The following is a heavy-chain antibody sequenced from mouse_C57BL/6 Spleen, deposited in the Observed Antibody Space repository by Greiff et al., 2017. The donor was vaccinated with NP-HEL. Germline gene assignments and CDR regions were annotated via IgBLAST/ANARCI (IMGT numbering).Heavy chain of an antibody. CDR2: IDPSDSYT. CDR1: GYTFTSYW. J-gene: IGHJ3*01. Sequence: QVQLQQSGAELVKPGASVKLSCKASGYTFTSYWMQWVKQRPGQGLEWIGEIDPSDSYTNYNQKFKGKATLTVDTSSSTAYMQLSSLTSEDSAVYYCARGNDAYDKAGLAYWGQRTLVTVSA. CDR3: ARGNDAYDKAGLAY. D-gene: IGHD2-2*01. V-gene: IGHV1-50*01.